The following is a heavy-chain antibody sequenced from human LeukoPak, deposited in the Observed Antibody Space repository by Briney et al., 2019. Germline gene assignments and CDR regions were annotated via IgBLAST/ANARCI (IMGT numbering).Heavy chain of an antibody. D-gene: IGHD2-21*01. CDR1: GSTFTWFL. CDR2: INPRGDIT. V-gene: IGHV1-46*01. Sequence: GASVKVSCKTYGSTFTWFLIHWVRQAPGQGLEWVGTINPRGDITSYAQRFQGRVTLTEDTSTSTFYMELSNLTSDDTAVYFCARPAYCDGTNCGYWLDPWGPGTLVTVSS. CDR3: ARPAYCDGTNCGYWLDP. J-gene: IGHJ5*02.